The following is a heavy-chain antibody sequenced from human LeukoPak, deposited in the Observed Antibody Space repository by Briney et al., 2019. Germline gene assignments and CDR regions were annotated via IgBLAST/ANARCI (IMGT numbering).Heavy chain of an antibody. V-gene: IGHV3-30-3*01. CDR1: GFTFSSYA. Sequence: GGSLRLSCAASGFTFSSYAMHWIRQAPGKGLEWVAVISYDGSNKYYADSVKGRFTISRDNSKNTLYLQMNSLRAEDTAVYYCARLAYYDSSGHNWFDPWGQGTLVTVSS. D-gene: IGHD3-22*01. J-gene: IGHJ5*02. CDR3: ARLAYYDSSGHNWFDP. CDR2: ISYDGSNK.